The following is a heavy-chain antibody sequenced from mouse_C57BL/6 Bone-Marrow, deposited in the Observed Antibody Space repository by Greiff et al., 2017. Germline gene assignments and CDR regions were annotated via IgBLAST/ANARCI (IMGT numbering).Heavy chain of an antibody. CDR3: TVPSYYGYDE. J-gene: IGHJ4*01. V-gene: IGHV1-15*01. D-gene: IGHD2-2*01. Sequence: QVQLKESGAELVRPGASVTLSCKASGYTFTDYEMHWVKQTPVHGLEWIGAIDPETGGTAYNQKFKGKAILTADKSSSTATMELRSLTFEYSAVSYCTVPSYYGYDEWGQGTSVTVTS. CDR2: IDPETGGT. CDR1: GYTFTDYE.